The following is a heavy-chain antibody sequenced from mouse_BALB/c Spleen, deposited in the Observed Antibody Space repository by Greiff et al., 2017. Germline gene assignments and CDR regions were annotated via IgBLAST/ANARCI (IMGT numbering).Heavy chain of an antibody. D-gene: IGHD1-1*01. CDR1: GFTFNTYA. CDR2: IRSKSNNYAT. CDR3: VRHGYGSSFDY. J-gene: IGHJ2*01. V-gene: IGHV10-1*02. Sequence: DVKLVESGGGLVQPKGSLKLSCAASGFTFNTYAMNWVRQAPGKGLEWVARIRSKSNNYATYYADSVKDRFTISRDDSQSMLYLQMNNLKTEDTAMYYCVRHGYGSSFDYWGQGTTLTVSS.